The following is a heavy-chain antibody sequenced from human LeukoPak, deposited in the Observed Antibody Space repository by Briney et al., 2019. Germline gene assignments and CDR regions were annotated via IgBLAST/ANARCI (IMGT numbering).Heavy chain of an antibody. V-gene: IGHV4-59*01. D-gene: IGHD6-19*01. CDR2: SYYSGST. CDR1: GGSISSYY. CDR3: ARGGSGWYNYYYYYGMDV. Sequence: SETLSLTCTVSGGSISSYYWSWIRQPPGKGLEWIGYSYYSGSTNYNPSLKSRVTISVDTSKNQFSLKLSSVTAADTAVYYCARGGSGWYNYYYYYGMDVWGQGTTVTVSS. J-gene: IGHJ6*02.